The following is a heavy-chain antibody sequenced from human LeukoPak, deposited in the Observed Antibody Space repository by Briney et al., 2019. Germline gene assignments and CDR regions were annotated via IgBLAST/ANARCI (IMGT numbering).Heavy chain of an antibody. CDR3: AKDSYPYLYYYGMDV. CDR2: ISEDGGGT. J-gene: IGHJ6*02. V-gene: IGHV3-43*02. CDR1: GFSFDDYA. Sequence: PGGSLRLSCAASGFSFDDYAMHWVRQAPGKGLEWVSLISEDGGGTHCADSVKGRFTISRDNSRKSLYLQMNSLRSEDTALYYCAKDSYPYLYYYGMDVWGQGTTVTVS. D-gene: IGHD2-15*01.